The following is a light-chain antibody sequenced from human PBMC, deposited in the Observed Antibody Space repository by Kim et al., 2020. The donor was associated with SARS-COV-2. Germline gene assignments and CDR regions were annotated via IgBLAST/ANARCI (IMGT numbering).Light chain of an antibody. CDR3: QQYNNWPGT. CDR2: GAS. Sequence: EIVMTQSPVTLSVSPGERTSLSCRASQSVTSKLAWYQQKPGQAPRLLMFGASTRATGVPARFSGSGSGTDFTLTISSLQSEDFAVYYCQQYNNWPGTFGQGTKVEI. J-gene: IGKJ1*01. CDR1: QSVTSK. V-gene: IGKV3-15*01.